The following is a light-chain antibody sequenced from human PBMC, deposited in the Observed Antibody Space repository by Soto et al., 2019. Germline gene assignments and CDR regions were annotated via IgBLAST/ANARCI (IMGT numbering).Light chain of an antibody. Sequence: QSALTQPASVSGSPGQSIAISCTGTSSDVGAYNYVSWYQQHPGKAPKLMIYEVSNRPSGVSNRFSGSKSGNTASLTISGLQAEDEAEYYCSSYTSSSTWVFGGGTKLTVL. CDR2: EVS. V-gene: IGLV2-14*01. CDR1: SSDVGAYNY. CDR3: SSYTSSSTWV. J-gene: IGLJ3*02.